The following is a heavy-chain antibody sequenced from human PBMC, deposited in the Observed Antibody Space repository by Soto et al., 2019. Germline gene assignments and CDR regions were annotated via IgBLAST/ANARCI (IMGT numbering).Heavy chain of an antibody. J-gene: IGHJ4*02. Sequence: PGGSLRLSCAASGFTFSDYYMSWIRQAPGEGLEWVSYISSSGSIIYYADSVKGRFTISRDNAKKSLNLQMNSLRAEDTAVYYCARDLGYYDSSGYFDYWGQGTLVTVSS. V-gene: IGHV3-11*01. D-gene: IGHD3-22*01. CDR3: ARDLGYYDSSGYFDY. CDR1: GFTFSDYY. CDR2: ISSSGSII.